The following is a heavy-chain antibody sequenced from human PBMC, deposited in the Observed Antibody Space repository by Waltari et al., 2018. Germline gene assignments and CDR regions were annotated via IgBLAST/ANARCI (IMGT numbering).Heavy chain of an antibody. CDR3: ARERTTATTTYFQY. J-gene: IGHJ4*02. CDR2: IIGRCGST. V-gene: IGHV3-23*01. Sequence: EVQLLESGGGLVQPGGSLRISCAPSGFPFSSYAISWVRQAPGKGLDWVSSIIGRCGSTYYSDSVKGPFTISRDNSKNTLYLQMNSLRAEDTAVYYCARERTTATTTYFQYWGQGTLVTVSS. D-gene: IGHD4-17*01. CDR1: GFPFSSYA.